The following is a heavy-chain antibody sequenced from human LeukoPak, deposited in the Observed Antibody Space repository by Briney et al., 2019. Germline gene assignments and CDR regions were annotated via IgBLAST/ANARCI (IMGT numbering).Heavy chain of an antibody. CDR1: GGSISSYY. D-gene: IGHD4-23*01. CDR2: IYYSGST. Sequence: SETLSLTCTVSGGSISSYYWSWIRQTLGKGLEWIGDIYYSGSTNYNPSLKSRVTISVDTSKNQFSLKLSSVTAADTAVYYCARDLYGGNTFDYWGQGTLVTVSS. V-gene: IGHV4-59*12. CDR3: ARDLYGGNTFDY. J-gene: IGHJ4*02.